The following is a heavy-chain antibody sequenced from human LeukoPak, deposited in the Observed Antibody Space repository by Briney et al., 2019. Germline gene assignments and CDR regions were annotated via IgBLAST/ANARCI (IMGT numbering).Heavy chain of an antibody. D-gene: IGHD4-11*01. Sequence: PAETETLTCTVSGDSITSHYWSWVRQAPGKGLEWIGYIFYSGYTNYSPSLKSRVTISLDTSKKQFSLRLTSVTTADTAVYFCARTGDYSRSTGDWFDPWGQGTLVTVSS. CDR3: ARTGDYSRSTGDWFDP. CDR1: GDSITSHY. CDR2: IFYSGYT. V-gene: IGHV4-59*11. J-gene: IGHJ5*02.